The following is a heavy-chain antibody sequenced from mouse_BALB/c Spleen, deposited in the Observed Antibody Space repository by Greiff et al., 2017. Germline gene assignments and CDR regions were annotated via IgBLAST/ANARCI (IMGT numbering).Heavy chain of an antibody. J-gene: IGHJ3*01. CDR1: GFNIKDTY. D-gene: IGHD1-1*01. CDR3: AHDYCGSSY. V-gene: IGHV14-3*02. CDR2: IDPANGNT. Sequence: EVQLQQSGAELVKPGASVKLSCTASGFNIKDTYMHWVKQRPEQGLEWIGRIDPANGNTKYDPKFQGKATLTADTSSNTAYLQLSSLTSEDTAVYYCAHDYCGSSYWGQGTLVTVSA.